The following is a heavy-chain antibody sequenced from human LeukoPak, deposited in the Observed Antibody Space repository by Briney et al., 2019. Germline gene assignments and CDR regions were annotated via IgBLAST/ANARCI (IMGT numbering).Heavy chain of an antibody. J-gene: IGHJ6*03. CDR3: ARAGFSGGVYYYYMDV. CDR1: GFSFSSYE. D-gene: IGHD5-12*01. Sequence: PGGSLRLSCAASGFSFSSYEMNWVRQAPGKGLEWVSYISSSGSTIYYADSVKGRFTISRDNAKNSLYLQMNSLRAEDTAVCYCARAGFSGGVYYYYMDVWGKGTTVTVSS. V-gene: IGHV3-48*03. CDR2: ISSSGSTI.